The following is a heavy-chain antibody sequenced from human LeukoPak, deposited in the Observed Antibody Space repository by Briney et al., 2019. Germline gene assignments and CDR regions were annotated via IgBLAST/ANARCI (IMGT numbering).Heavy chain of an antibody. CDR1: GFPFDYYS. CDR2: ISWNSGSI. J-gene: IGHJ4*02. Sequence: ALRPSLAAPGFPFDYYSMHWGREAPGKGLGGGSGISWNSGSIGYADSVRGRFTISRDNAKNSLYLQMNSLRAEDMALYYCAKAAYYYGSGSYYYFDYWGQGTLVTVSS. CDR3: AKAAYYYGSGSYYYFDY. V-gene: IGHV3-9*03. D-gene: IGHD3-10*01.